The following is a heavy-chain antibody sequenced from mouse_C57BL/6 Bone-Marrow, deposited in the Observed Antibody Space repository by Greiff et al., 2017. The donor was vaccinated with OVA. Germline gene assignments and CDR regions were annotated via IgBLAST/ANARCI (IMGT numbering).Heavy chain of an antibody. CDR2: IDPETGGT. CDR3: TRGYGSFDY. Sequence: VQLQQSGAELVRPGASVTLSCKASGYTFTDYEMHWVKQTPVHGLEWIGAIDPETGGTAYNQKFKGKAILTVDKSSSTAYMELRSLTSEDSAVYYCTRGYGSFDYWGQGTTLTVSS. J-gene: IGHJ2*01. D-gene: IGHD1-1*01. CDR1: GYTFTDYE. V-gene: IGHV1-15*01.